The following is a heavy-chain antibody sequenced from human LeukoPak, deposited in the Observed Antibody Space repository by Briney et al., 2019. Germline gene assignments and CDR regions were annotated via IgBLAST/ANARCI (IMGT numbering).Heavy chain of an antibody. CDR3: GREDISNSWYIDY. CDR1: GFTFSTYW. D-gene: IGHD6-13*01. V-gene: IGHV3-74*01. J-gene: IGHJ4*02. CDR2: INSDGSEI. Sequence: GGSLRLSCGASGFTFSTYWMHWVRQAPGKGLVWVPRINSDGSEITYADSVKGRFTMSRDNAKNTLYLQVNSLRAEDTAVYYCGREDISNSWYIDYWGQGTLVTVSS.